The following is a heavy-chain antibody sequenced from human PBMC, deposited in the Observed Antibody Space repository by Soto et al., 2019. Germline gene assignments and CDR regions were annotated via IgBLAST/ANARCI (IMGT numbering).Heavy chain of an antibody. J-gene: IGHJ4*02. CDR1: GGTFSSYA. D-gene: IGHD3-22*01. V-gene: IGHV1-69*13. Sequence: GASVKVSCKASGGTFSSYAISWVRQAPGQGLEWMGGIIPIFGTANYAQKFQGRVTITADESTSTAYMELSSPRSEDTAVYYCATNTLPYDSSGYYYFFNYWGQGTLVTVSS. CDR2: IIPIFGTA. CDR3: ATNTLPYDSSGYYYFFNY.